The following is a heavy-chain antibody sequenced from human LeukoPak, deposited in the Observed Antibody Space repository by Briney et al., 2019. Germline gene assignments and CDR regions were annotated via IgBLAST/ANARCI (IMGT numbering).Heavy chain of an antibody. CDR1: GFTFSSYA. V-gene: IGHV3-30*04. Sequence: GGSLRLSCAASGFTFSSYAMHWVRQAPGKGLEWVAVISYDGSNKYYADSVKGRFTISRDNSKNTLYLQMNSLRAEDTAVYYCAKDQTVVVVAATPDYWGQGTLVTVSS. D-gene: IGHD2-15*01. J-gene: IGHJ4*02. CDR2: ISYDGSNK. CDR3: AKDQTVVVVAATPDY.